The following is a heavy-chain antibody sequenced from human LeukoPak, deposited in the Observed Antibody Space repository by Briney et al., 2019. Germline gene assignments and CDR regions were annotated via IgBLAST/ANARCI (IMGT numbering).Heavy chain of an antibody. CDR3: ARDSGYDSSGYDY. D-gene: IGHD3-22*01. CDR2: IYTSGGT. Sequence: PSETLSLTCAVYGGSFSGYYWSWIRQPAGKGLEWIGRIYTSGGTNYNPSLKSRVTMSVDTSKNQFSLKLSSVTAADTAVYYCARDSGYDSSGYDYWGQGTLVTVSS. J-gene: IGHJ4*02. V-gene: IGHV4-4*07. CDR1: GGSFSGYY.